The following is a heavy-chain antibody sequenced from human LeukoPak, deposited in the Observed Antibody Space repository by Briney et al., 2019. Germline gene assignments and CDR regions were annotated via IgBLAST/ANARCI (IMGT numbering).Heavy chain of an antibody. D-gene: IGHD5-12*01. J-gene: IGHJ4*02. CDR3: VKRMGCSDFNCYAELDF. CDR2: ITNDGSST. CDR1: GLTFSSHW. V-gene: IGHV3-74*01. Sequence: GGSLRLSCAASGLTFSSHWMHWVRQAPGKGLVWVSRITNDGSSTTYADSVKGRFTISRDNAKNMLYLQVNSLRAEDTAIYYCVKRMGCSDFNCYAELDFWGQGTLVTVSS.